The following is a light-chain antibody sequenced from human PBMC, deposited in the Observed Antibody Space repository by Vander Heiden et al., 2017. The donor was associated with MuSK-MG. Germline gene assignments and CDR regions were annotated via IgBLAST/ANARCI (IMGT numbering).Light chain of an antibody. CDR3: VMYMGRGRGV. J-gene: IGLJ3*02. V-gene: IGLV8-61*01. CDR2: STN. CDR1: SGSVSTNYY. Sequence: QTVVTQEPSFSVSPGGTVTLTCGLSSGSVSTNYYPTWYQQTPGQAPRTLIYSTNTRSSGVPDRFSGSILGNKAALTITGAQADDEADYYCVMYMGRGRGVFGGGTKLTVL.